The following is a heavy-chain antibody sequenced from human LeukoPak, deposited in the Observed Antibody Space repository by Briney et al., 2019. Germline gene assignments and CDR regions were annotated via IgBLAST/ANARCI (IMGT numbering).Heavy chain of an antibody. CDR3: ARDSVYDSSGYDAFDI. V-gene: IGHV4-59*01. CDR2: IYYSGST. CDR1: GGSISSYY. Sequence: PSETLSLTCTVSGGSISSYYWSWIRQPPGKGLEGIGYIYYSGSTNYNPSLKSRVTISVDTSKNQFSLKLSSVTAADTAVYYCARDSVYDSSGYDAFDIWGQGTMVTVSS. J-gene: IGHJ3*02. D-gene: IGHD3-22*01.